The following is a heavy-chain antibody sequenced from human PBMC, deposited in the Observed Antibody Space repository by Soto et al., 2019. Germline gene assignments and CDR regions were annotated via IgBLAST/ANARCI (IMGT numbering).Heavy chain of an antibody. Sequence: ASVKVSCKASGYTFTGYGISWVRQAPGQGLEWMGWISAYNGNTNYAQKLQGRVTMTTDTSTSTAYMELRSLRSDDTAVYYCARDLYDFWKPDDKYYYGMDVWGQGTKVTVSS. CDR1: GYTFTGYG. J-gene: IGHJ6*02. CDR3: ARDLYDFWKPDDKYYYGMDV. V-gene: IGHV1-18*01. CDR2: ISAYNGNT. D-gene: IGHD3-3*01.